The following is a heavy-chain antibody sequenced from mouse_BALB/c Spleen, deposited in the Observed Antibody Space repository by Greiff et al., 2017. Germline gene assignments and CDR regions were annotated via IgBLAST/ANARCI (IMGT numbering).Heavy chain of an antibody. J-gene: IGHJ4*01. CDR2: IYPSDSYT. D-gene: IGHD2-2*01. Sequence: QVQLQQPGAELVRPGASVKLSCKASGYTFTSYWINWVKQRPGQGLEWIGNIYPSDSYTNYNQKFKDKATLTVDKSSSTAYMQLSSPTSEDSAVYYCTRRGGYDVLAMDYWGQGTSVTVSS. CDR3: TRRGGYDVLAMDY. V-gene: IGHV1-69*02. CDR1: GYTFTSYW.